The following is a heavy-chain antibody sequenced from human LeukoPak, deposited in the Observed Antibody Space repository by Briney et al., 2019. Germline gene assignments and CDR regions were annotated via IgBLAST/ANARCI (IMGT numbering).Heavy chain of an antibody. CDR2: INHSGST. V-gene: IGHV4-34*01. D-gene: IGHD2-15*01. Sequence: KASETVSLTCAVYGGSFSGYYWSWIRQPPGKGLEWIGEINHSGSTNYNPSLKSRVTISVDTSKNQFSLKLSSVTAADTAVYYCARFVVSSENRWIDYWGQGTLVTVSS. CDR3: ARFVVSSENRWIDY. CDR1: GGSFSGYY. J-gene: IGHJ4*02.